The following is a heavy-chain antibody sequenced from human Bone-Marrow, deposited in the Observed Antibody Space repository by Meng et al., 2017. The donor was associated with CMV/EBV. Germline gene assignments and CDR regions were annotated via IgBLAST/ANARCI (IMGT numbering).Heavy chain of an antibody. CDR3: NLRFLDGYYYGRDV. V-gene: IGHV3-73*01. D-gene: IGHD3-3*01. Sequence: GGSLRLSCAASGFTFSGSAMHWVRQASGKGLEWVGRIRSKANSYATAYAASVKGRFTISRDDSKSTAYLQMNSLKTEDTAVYYCNLRFLDGYYYGRDVWGQGTTVTVSS. CDR1: GFTFSGSA. CDR2: IRSKANSYAT. J-gene: IGHJ6*02.